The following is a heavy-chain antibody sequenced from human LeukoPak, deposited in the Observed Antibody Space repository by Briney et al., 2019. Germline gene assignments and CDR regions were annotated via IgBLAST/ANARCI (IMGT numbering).Heavy chain of an antibody. Sequence: SETLSLTCTVSGGSISSSSYYWGWIRQPPGKGLEWIGSIYYSGSTYYNPSLKSRVTISVDTSKNQFSLKLSSVTAADTAVYYCARHTSREYYCDYWGQGTLVTVSS. J-gene: IGHJ4*02. CDR3: ARHTSREYYCDY. CDR1: GGSISSSSYY. V-gene: IGHV4-39*01. D-gene: IGHD3-10*01. CDR2: IYYSGST.